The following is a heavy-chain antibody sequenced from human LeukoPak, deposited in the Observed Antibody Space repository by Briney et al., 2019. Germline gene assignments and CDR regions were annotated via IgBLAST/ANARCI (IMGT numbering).Heavy chain of an antibody. D-gene: IGHD6-19*01. CDR3: AKGIYSSGWSYFDY. CDR2: LSGSGITT. V-gene: IGHV3-23*01. Sequence: GGSLRLSCAASGFTFSNSAMSWVRQAPGKGLEWVSTLSGSGITTYYADSVKGRFTISSDNSKNRLYLQMNSMRAEATAVYYCAKGIYSSGWSYFDYSGHGPLVPVSS. J-gene: IGHJ4*01. CDR1: GFTFSNSA.